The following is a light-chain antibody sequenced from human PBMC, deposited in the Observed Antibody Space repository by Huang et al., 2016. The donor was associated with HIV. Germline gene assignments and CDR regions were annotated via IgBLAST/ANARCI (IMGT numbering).Light chain of an antibody. V-gene: IGKV3-15*01. CDR3: QQYNNWPLTWT. CDR2: GAS. CDR1: QSVNSD. Sequence: EIVMTQSPATLSVSPGERATLSCRASQSVNSDLAWYQQKPGQAPRLLMFGASTRATGIPASFSGSGSGTEFTLTISSLQSEDFAVYYCQQYNNWPLTWTFGQGTKVEIK. J-gene: IGKJ1*01.